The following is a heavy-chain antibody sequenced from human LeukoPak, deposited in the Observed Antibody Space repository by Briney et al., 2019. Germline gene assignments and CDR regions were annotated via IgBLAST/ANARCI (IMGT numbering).Heavy chain of an antibody. D-gene: IGHD3-10*01. Sequence: GGSLRLSCAASGFTFSSYGMSWVRQAPGKGLEWVGRIKSKTDGRTTDYAAPGKGRFTISRDDSKNTMYLQMNSLKTEDTAIYYCAKDYYGSGSGIYKKERPYYFDYWGQGTLVTVSS. CDR2: IKSKTDGRTT. J-gene: IGHJ4*02. CDR1: GFTFSSYG. V-gene: IGHV3-15*01. CDR3: AKDYYGSGSGIYKKERPYYFDY.